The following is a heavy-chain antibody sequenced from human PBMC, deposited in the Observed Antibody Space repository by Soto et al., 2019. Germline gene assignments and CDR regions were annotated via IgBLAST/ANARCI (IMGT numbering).Heavy chain of an antibody. J-gene: IGHJ4*02. CDR1: GFSFTNYE. V-gene: IGHV3-48*03. Sequence: GGSLRLSCAVSGFSFTNYEMNWVRQAPGKGLEWIAYIGLSGDTIYYADSVKGRFTISRDHAKNSLELQMNSLRAGDTALYYCARESFSASPNFFDYWGRGTQVTVSS. CDR3: ARESFSASPNFFDY. CDR2: IGLSGDTI. D-gene: IGHD3-16*01.